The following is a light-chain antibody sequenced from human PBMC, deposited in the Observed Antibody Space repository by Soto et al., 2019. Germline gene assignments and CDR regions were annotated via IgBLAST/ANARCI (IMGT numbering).Light chain of an antibody. CDR3: GTWDSSLSAVV. Sequence: QSVLTQPPSVSAAPGQKVPISCSGSSSNIGKNYVSWYQQLPGTAPKLLIYDNNKPPSGIPDRFAGSKSGTSATLGITGLQTGDEADYYCGTWDSSLSAVVFGGGTKLTVL. CDR2: DNN. V-gene: IGLV1-51*01. J-gene: IGLJ2*01. CDR1: SSNIGKNY.